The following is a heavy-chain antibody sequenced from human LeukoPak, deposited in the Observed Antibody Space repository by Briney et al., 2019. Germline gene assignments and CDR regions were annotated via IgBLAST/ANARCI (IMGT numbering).Heavy chain of an antibody. D-gene: IGHD6-25*01. Sequence: GASLQISCKGSGSRFTRYWIGWVRQLPGKGLEWMGIIYPGDSDTRYSPSFQGQVTISADKSISTAYLQWSSLKASDTAMYYCAIGSGPFDYWGQGTLVIVSS. J-gene: IGHJ4*02. CDR1: GSRFTRYW. V-gene: IGHV5-51*01. CDR2: IYPGDSDT. CDR3: AIGSGPFDY.